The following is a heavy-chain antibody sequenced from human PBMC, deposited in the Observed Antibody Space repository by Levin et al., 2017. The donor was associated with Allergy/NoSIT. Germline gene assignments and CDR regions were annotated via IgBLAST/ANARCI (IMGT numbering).Heavy chain of an antibody. CDR3: AKDMYELLCFDS. D-gene: IGHD2/OR15-2a*01. V-gene: IGHV3-23*01. CDR2: INSRDTNT. CDR1: GFIFSNFG. J-gene: IGHJ4*02. Sequence: GGSLRLSCAASGFIFSNFGMSWVRQAPGKGLEWVSGINSRDTNTYYADSVKGRFTVSRDNSKNTLFLQMNRLTAEDTAVYYCAKDMYELLCFDSWGQGALVTVSS.